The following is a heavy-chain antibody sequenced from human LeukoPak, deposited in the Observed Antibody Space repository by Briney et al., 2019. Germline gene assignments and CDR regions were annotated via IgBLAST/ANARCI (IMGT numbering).Heavy chain of an antibody. D-gene: IGHD1-26*01. CDR3: ARGRPRSLIVGTTRRSRAFDI. Sequence: SETLSLTCTVSGYSISSGYYWGWIRQPPGKGLEWIGEINHSGSTNYNPSLKSRVTMSLNTSKSQFFLKLSSVTAADTAVFYCARGRPRSLIVGTTRRSRAFDIWGQGTMVTVSS. CDR2: INHSGST. J-gene: IGHJ3*02. V-gene: IGHV4-38-2*02. CDR1: GYSISSGYY.